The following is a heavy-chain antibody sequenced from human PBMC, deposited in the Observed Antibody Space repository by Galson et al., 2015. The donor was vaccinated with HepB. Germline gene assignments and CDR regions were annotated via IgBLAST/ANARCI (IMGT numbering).Heavy chain of an antibody. CDR1: GFTFSSYG. CDR2: ISYDGSNK. Sequence: SLRLSCAASGFTFSSYGMHWVRQAPGKGLEWVAVISYDGSNKYYADSVKGRFTISRDNSKNTLYLQMNSLRAEDTAVYYCAKDRGRYCSSTSCLMGAFDIWGQGTMVTVSS. CDR3: AKDRGRYCSSTSCLMGAFDI. D-gene: IGHD2-2*01. V-gene: IGHV3-30*18. J-gene: IGHJ3*02.